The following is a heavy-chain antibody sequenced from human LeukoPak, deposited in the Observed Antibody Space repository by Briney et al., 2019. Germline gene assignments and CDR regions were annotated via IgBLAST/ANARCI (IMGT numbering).Heavy chain of an antibody. CDR3: ARDPRLRWSSSYFDL. V-gene: IGHV4-61*01. J-gene: IGHJ2*01. CDR1: GGSVSSGSFY. D-gene: IGHD4-23*01. CDR2: SYYTGDT. Sequence: HSETLSLTRAVSGGSVSSGSFYWSWFRQPPGKGPEWIGYSYYTGDTYYNPSLKSRVTIALDTSTNQLSLTLNSVTAADTAVYYCARDPRLRWSSSYFDLWGRGALVTVSS.